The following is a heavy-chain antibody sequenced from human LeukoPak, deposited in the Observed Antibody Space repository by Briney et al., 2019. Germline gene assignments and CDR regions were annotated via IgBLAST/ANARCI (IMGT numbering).Heavy chain of an antibody. CDR1: GFTFNSYS. Sequence: PGRSLRLSCAASGFTFNSYSMHWVRQAPGKGLEWVAVISYDGSNKYYADSVKGRFTISRDNSKNTLYLQMNSLRAEDTAVYYCAKVPPYCGGDCPLSFSYFDYWGQGTLVTVSS. CDR3: AKVPPYCGGDCPLSFSYFDY. V-gene: IGHV3-30*18. CDR2: ISYDGSNK. D-gene: IGHD2-21*02. J-gene: IGHJ4*02.